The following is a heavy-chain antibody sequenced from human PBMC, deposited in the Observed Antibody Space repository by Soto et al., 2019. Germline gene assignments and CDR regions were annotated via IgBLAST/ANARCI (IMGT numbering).Heavy chain of an antibody. CDR1: DKSISKDIW. CDR2: VHHTKGA. CDR3: ARYRREAVAGYTLDN. Sequence: SETLSLTCVVSDKSISKDIWWNWVRQPPGQGLEWIGEVHHTKGALYNPALKSRVTISEDTSKSQFSLKVNSMTAADTAVYYCARYRREAVAGYTLDNWGQGILVTVSS. J-gene: IGHJ4*02. V-gene: IGHV4-4*02. D-gene: IGHD6-13*01.